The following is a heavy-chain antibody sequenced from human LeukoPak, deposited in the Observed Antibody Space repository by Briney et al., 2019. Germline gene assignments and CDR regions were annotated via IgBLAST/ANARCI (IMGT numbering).Heavy chain of an antibody. CDR1: GGTFSSFA. D-gene: IGHD1-14*01. Sequence: GSSVKVSCKASGGTFSSFAISWVRQAPGQGLEWMGRIIPILGIANYAQKFQGRVTITADKSTSTAYMELSSLRSEDTAVYYCGTGMPIDYWGQGTLVTVSS. J-gene: IGHJ4*02. CDR2: IIPILGIA. V-gene: IGHV1-69*04. CDR3: GTGMPIDY.